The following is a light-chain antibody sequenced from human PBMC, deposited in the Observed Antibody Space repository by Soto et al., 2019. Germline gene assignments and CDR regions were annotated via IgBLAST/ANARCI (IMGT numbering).Light chain of an antibody. CDR2: GNT. J-gene: IGLJ1*01. CDR1: SSNIGSTYD. Sequence: QSVLTQPPSVSRAPGQRVTISCPGSSSNIGSTYDVQWYQQLPGTAPKLLIHGNTDRPSGVPGRFSGSKSGTSASLAITGLQADDEAVYYCQSYDDSLSVHYVFGTGTKVTVL. CDR3: QSYDDSLSVHYV. V-gene: IGLV1-40*01.